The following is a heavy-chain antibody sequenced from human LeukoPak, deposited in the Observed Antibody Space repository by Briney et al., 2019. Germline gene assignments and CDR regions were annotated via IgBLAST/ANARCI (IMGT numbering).Heavy chain of an antibody. CDR2: TYYGSNWYN. J-gene: IGHJ4*02. CDR1: GDSVSSNSAG. V-gene: IGHV6-1*01. D-gene: IGHD6-19*01. CDR3: AREVAVAGPFDY. Sequence: SQTLSLTCAISGDSVSSNSAGWNWIRQSPSRGLEWLGRTYYGSNWYNDYALSVKSRITIDPDTPKNQFSLQLNSVTPEDTAVYYCAREVAVAGPFDYWGQGILVSVS.